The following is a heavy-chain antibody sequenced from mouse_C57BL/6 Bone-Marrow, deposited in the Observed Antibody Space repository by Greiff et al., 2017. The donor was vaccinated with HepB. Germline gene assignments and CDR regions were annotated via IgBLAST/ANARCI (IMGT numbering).Heavy chain of an antibody. J-gene: IGHJ2*01. CDR3: ARYDGYFYYFDY. CDR1: GYTFTSYG. CDR2: IYPRSGNT. Sequence: VKLQESGAELARPGASVKLSCKASGYTFTSYGISWVKQRTGQGLEWIGEIYPRSGNTYYNEKFKGKATLTADKSSSTAYMELRSLTSEDSAVYFCARYDGYFYYFDYWGQGTTLTVSS. V-gene: IGHV1-81*01. D-gene: IGHD2-3*01.